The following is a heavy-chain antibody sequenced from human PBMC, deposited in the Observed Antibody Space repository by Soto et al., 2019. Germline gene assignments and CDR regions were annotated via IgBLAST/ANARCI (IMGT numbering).Heavy chain of an antibody. CDR3: ARDYYDSSGFFGYYYGMDV. CDR2: ISSSGSTI. CDR1: GFTFSDYY. Sequence: QVQLVESGGGLVKPGGSLRLSCAASGFTFSDYYMSWIRQAPGKGLEWVLYISSSGSTIYYADSVKGRFTISRDSAKKSLYVQMNSLRAEDKAVYYCARDYYDSSGFFGYYYGMDVWGQGTTVTVSS. V-gene: IGHV3-11*01. J-gene: IGHJ6*02. D-gene: IGHD3-22*01.